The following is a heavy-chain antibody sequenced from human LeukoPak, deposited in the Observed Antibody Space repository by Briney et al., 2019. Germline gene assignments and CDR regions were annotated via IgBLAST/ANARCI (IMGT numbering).Heavy chain of an antibody. Sequence: ASVTVSFKATGGTFSSYAISWVRQAPGQGLEWMGGIIPIFGTANYAQKFQGRVTITADESTSTAYMELSSLRSEDTAVYYCARGDCSSTSCPRDYWGQGTLVTVSS. CDR2: IIPIFGTA. D-gene: IGHD2-2*01. CDR1: GGTFSSYA. V-gene: IGHV1-69*13. J-gene: IGHJ4*02. CDR3: ARGDCSSTSCPRDY.